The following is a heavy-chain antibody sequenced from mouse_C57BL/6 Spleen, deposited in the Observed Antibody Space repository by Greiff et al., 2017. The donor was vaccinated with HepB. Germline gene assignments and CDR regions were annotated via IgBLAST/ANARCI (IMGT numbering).Heavy chain of an antibody. D-gene: IGHD2-5*01. J-gene: IGHJ3*01. CDR1: GYTFTSYW. CDR2: IDPSDSYT. Sequence: QVQLKQPGAELVKPGASVKLSCKASGYTFTSYWMQWVKQRPGQGLEWIGEIDPSDSYTNYNQKFKGKATLTVDTSSSTAYMQLSSLTSEDSAVYYCAYSNPAWFAYWGQGTLVTVSA. CDR3: AYSNPAWFAY. V-gene: IGHV1-50*01.